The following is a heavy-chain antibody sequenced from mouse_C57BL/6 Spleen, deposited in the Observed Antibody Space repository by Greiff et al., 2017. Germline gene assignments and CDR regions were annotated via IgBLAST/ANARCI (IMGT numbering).Heavy chain of an antibody. CDR1: GYTFTDYN. J-gene: IGHJ1*03. V-gene: IGHV1-18*01. CDR2: INPNNGGT. CDR3: AVGTFITTGVASDWYFDV. D-gene: IGHD1-1*01. Sequence: EVQLQQSGPELVKPGASVKIPCKASGYTFTDYNMDWVKQSHGKSLEWIGDINPNNGGTIYNQKFKGKATLTVDKSSSTAYMELRSLTSEDTAVYDCAVGTFITTGVASDWYFDVWGTGTTVTVSS.